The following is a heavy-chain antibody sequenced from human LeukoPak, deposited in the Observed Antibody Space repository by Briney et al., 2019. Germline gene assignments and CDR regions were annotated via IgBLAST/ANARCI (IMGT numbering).Heavy chain of an antibody. Sequence: GGSLRLSCAASGFTFTNYWMSWVRQAPGKGLELVANIKQDRSEKYYVDSVKGRFTISRDSAKNSLYLQMNSLRAEDTAVYYCARDLCGGDCFALDYWGQGTLVTVSS. CDR1: GFTFTNYW. D-gene: IGHD2-21*02. CDR2: IKQDRSEK. V-gene: IGHV3-7*01. J-gene: IGHJ4*02. CDR3: ARDLCGGDCFALDY.